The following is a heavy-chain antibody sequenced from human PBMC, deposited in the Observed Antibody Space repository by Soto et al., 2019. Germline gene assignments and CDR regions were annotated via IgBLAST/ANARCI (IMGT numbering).Heavy chain of an antibody. CDR1: GGNCRDYD. V-gene: IGHV3-11*01. J-gene: IGHJ4*02. CDR3: ASALPYEWHCGRY. D-gene: IGHD1-26*01. Sequence: RLCYAAAGGNCRDYDSSWIRQNPGKGLEWVSYISSSGSTIYYADSVKGRFTISRDNAKNSLYLQMNSLRAEDTAVYYCASALPYEWHCGRYWGQGTLVIVSP. CDR2: ISSSGSTI.